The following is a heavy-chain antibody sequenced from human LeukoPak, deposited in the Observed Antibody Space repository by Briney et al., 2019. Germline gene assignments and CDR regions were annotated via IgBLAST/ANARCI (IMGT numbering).Heavy chain of an antibody. Sequence: GGSLRLSCAASGFNFSSYGMHWVRQAPGKGLERVAVISYDGSNKYYADSVKGRFTISRDNSKNTLYLQMNSLRAEDTAVYYCAKDPSASPRETQYWGQGTLVTVSS. CDR2: ISYDGSNK. CDR1: GFNFSSYG. V-gene: IGHV3-30*12. CDR3: AKDPSASPRETQY. J-gene: IGHJ4*02. D-gene: IGHD2-21*01.